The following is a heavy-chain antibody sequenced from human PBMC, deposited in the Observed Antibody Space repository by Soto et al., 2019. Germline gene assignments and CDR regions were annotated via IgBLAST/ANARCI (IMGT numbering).Heavy chain of an antibody. V-gene: IGHV4-59*01. Sequence: PSETLSLTCTVSGGSISSYYWSWIRQPPGKGLEWIGYIYYSGSTNYNPSHKSRVTISVDTSKNQFSLKLSSVTAADTAVYYCARVIQLWSRDWFDPWRQGTLVTVSS. CDR3: ARVIQLWSRDWFDP. CDR2: IYYSGST. CDR1: GGSISSYY. J-gene: IGHJ5*02. D-gene: IGHD5-18*01.